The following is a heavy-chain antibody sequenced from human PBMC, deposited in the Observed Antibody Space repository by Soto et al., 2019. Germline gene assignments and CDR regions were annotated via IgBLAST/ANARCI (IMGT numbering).Heavy chain of an antibody. D-gene: IGHD1-7*01. CDR2: INHSGST. V-gene: IGHV4-34*01. CDR3: ARGFCGLELRCGIFDY. Sequence: NPSETLSLTCAVYGGSFSGYYWSWIRQPPGKGLEWIGEINHSGSTNYNPSLKSRVTISVDTSKNQFSLKLSSVTAADTAVYYCARGFCGLELRCGIFDYWGQGTLVTVSS. J-gene: IGHJ4*02. CDR1: GGSFSGYY.